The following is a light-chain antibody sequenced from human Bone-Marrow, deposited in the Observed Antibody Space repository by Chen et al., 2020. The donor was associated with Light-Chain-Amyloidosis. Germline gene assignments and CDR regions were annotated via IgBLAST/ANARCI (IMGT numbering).Light chain of an antibody. Sequence: SYVLTQPPSVSVAPGRTATITCGGNNIGSKSVHWYQQKPGQAPVLVVYDDSDRRSGIPERFSGSNSGNTATLTISRVEAGDEADYYYQVWDSGSHHYVFGTGTKVTVL. J-gene: IGLJ1*01. CDR2: DDS. V-gene: IGLV3-21*02. CDR1: NIGSKS. CDR3: QVWDSGSHHYV.